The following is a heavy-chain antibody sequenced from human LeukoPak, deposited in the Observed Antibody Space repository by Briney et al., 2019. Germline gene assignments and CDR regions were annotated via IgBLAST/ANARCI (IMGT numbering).Heavy chain of an antibody. D-gene: IGHD1-1*01. Sequence: GGSLRLSCAASGFTFSSYAMHWVRQAPGKGLEWVAVISYDGSNKYYADSVKGRFTISRDNSKNTLYLQMNSVRAEDTAVYYCARRLLAGTAFDVWGQGTMVTVSS. V-gene: IGHV3-30-3*01. CDR1: GFTFSSYA. J-gene: IGHJ3*01. CDR3: ARRLLAGTAFDV. CDR2: ISYDGSNK.